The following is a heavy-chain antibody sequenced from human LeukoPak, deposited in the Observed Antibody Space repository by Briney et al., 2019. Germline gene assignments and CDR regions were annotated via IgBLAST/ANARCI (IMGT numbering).Heavy chain of an antibody. Sequence: PGGSLRLSCAASGFTFSSYAMSWVRQAPGKGLEWVSAISGSGGSTYHADSVKGRFTISRDNAKNSLSLQMNSLRAEDTAVYYCARGLVIGSTGYWGQGTLVTVSS. D-gene: IGHD1-7*01. CDR2: ISGSGGST. J-gene: IGHJ4*02. V-gene: IGHV3-23*01. CDR1: GFTFSSYA. CDR3: ARGLVIGSTGY.